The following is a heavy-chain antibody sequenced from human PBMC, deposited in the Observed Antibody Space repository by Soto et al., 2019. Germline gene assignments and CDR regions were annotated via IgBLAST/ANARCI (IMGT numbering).Heavy chain of an antibody. J-gene: IGHJ6*02. Sequence: SETLSLTCTVSGGSISNYYWSWIRQPPGKGLEWIGFISDSGSTNHNPSLKSRVTISVDTSKNQFSLKLSSVTAADTAVYYCARDRMDIVVVPAAMGPSYGMDVWGQGTTVTVSS. CDR3: ARDRMDIVVVPAAMGPSYGMDV. V-gene: IGHV4-59*12. D-gene: IGHD2-2*03. CDR2: ISDSGST. CDR1: GGSISNYY.